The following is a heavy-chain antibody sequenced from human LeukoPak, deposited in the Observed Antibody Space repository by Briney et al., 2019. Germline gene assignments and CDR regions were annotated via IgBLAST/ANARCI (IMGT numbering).Heavy chain of an antibody. CDR1: GFTFNTNA. D-gene: IGHD3-10*01. CDR3: AKDLKALITLVRGVILDAFDI. Sequence: GGSLRLSCAASGFTFNTNAMSWVRQAPGKGLEWVSAISGSDDSTYYADSVKGRFTISRDNSKNTLFLQMNSLRAEDTAVYYCAKDLKALITLVRGVILDAFDIWGQGTMVTVSS. J-gene: IGHJ3*02. CDR2: ISGSDDST. V-gene: IGHV3-23*01.